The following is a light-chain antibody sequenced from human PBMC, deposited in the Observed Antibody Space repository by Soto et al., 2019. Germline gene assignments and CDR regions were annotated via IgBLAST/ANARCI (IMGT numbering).Light chain of an antibody. J-gene: IGKJ5*01. CDR1: QGISSW. CDR2: GVS. V-gene: IGKV1-12*01. Sequence: DIQMTQSPSSVSASVGDRVTITCRASQGISSWLAWYQQKPGKAPKLLIYGVSNLQSGVPSRFSGSGSGSDFTLTIISLQPEDFATYYCQQGNSVPITFGQGTRLEIK. CDR3: QQGNSVPIT.